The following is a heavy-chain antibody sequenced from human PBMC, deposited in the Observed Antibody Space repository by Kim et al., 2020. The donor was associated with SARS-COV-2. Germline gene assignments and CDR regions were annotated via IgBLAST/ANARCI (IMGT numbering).Heavy chain of an antibody. CDR3: VKECSGGSCMMGY. J-gene: IGHJ4*02. Sequence: GGSLRLSCSASGFTFSSYAMHWVRQAPGKGLEYVSAISSNGGSTYYADSVKGRFTISRDNSKNTLYLQMSSLRAEDTAVYYCVKECSGGSCMMGYWGQGTLVTVSS. V-gene: IGHV3-64D*09. CDR2: ISSNGGST. CDR1: GFTFSSYA. D-gene: IGHD2-15*01.